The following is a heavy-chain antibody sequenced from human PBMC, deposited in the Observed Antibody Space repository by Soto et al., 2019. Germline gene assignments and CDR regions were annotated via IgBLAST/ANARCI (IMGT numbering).Heavy chain of an antibody. CDR2: INPSGGST. Sequence: KVSCKASGYTFTSYYMHWVRQAPGQGLEWMGIINPSGGSTSYAQKFQGRVTMTRDTSTSTVYMELSSLRSEDTAVYYCARGTSWYHYYYGMDVWGQGTTVTVSS. D-gene: IGHD2-2*01. CDR3: ARGTSWYHYYYGMDV. V-gene: IGHV1-46*01. J-gene: IGHJ6*02. CDR1: GYTFTSYY.